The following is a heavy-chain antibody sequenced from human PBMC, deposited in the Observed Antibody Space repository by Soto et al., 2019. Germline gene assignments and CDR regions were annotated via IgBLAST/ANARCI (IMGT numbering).Heavy chain of an antibody. CDR2: FDPEDGET. CDR1: GYTLTELS. CDR3: ATSNYYDSSGYYRDDAFDI. J-gene: IGHJ3*02. Sequence: QVQLVQSGAEVKKPGASVKVSCKVSGYTLTELSMHWVRQAPGKGLEWMGGFDPEDGETIYAQKFQGRVTMTEDTSTDTAYMELSSLRSEDTAVYYCATSNYYDSSGYYRDDAFDIWGQGTMVTVSS. V-gene: IGHV1-24*01. D-gene: IGHD3-22*01.